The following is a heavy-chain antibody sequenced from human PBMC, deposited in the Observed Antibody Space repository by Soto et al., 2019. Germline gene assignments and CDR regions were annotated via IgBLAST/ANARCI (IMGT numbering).Heavy chain of an antibody. J-gene: IGHJ6*02. V-gene: IGHV1-2*04. D-gene: IGHD2-15*01. Sequence: ASVKVSCKASGYTFTGYYMHWVRQAPGQGLEWMGWINPNSGGTNYAQKFQGWVTMTRDTSISTAYMELSRLRSDDTAVYYCARDLRVVVAAIMGDYYYYYGMDVWGQGTTVTISS. CDR2: INPNSGGT. CDR3: ARDLRVVVAAIMGDYYYYYGMDV. CDR1: GYTFTGYY.